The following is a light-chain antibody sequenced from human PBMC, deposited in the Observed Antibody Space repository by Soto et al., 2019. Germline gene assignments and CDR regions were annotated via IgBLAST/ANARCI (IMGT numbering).Light chain of an antibody. Sequence: AIQVTQSPSSLSASVGDRVTVTCLASQDIRSDVGWYQQKPGQAPKVLMYAASRLHSGVPSRFSGSGSGTDLVLTISSLQPEDVATYYCLQNNNYPLTFGGGTKVDI. CDR3: LQNNNYPLT. V-gene: IGKV1-6*01. J-gene: IGKJ4*01. CDR1: QDIRSD. CDR2: AAS.